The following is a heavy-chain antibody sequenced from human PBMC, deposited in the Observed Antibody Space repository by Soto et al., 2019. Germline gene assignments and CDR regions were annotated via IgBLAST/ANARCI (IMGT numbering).Heavy chain of an antibody. J-gene: IGHJ5*02. CDR1: GYSFTSYW. V-gene: IGHV5-51*01. Sequence: GESLKISCKSSGYSFTSYWIAWVRQMPGKGLEWMGIIYPGDSDTRYSPSFQGQVTISVDKSISTAYLQWSSLKASDTAIYYCAKRGKESTRSFWFDPWGQGTLVTSPQ. CDR3: AKRGKESTRSFWFDP. CDR2: IYPGDSDT. D-gene: IGHD2-2*01.